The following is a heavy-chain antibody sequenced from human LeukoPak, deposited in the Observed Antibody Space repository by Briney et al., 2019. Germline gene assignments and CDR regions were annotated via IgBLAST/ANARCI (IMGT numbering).Heavy chain of an antibody. Sequence: GESLKISCKGSGYSFTSYWIGWVRQMPGKGLEWMGIIYPGDSDTRYSPPFQGQVTISADKSISTAYLQWSSLKASDTAMYYCARLSGYSYGYFFFPLDYWGQGTLVTVSS. CDR1: GYSFTSYW. D-gene: IGHD5-18*01. CDR3: ARLSGYSYGYFFFPLDY. V-gene: IGHV5-51*03. CDR2: IYPGDSDT. J-gene: IGHJ4*02.